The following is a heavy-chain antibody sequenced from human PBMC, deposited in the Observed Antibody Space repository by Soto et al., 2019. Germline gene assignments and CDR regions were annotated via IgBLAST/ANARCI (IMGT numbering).Heavy chain of an antibody. CDR3: VGEILSGGADV. Sequence: GASVKVSCKASGYTFTSYDINWVRQATGQGLEWMGWMNPNSGNTGYAQEFQGRVTMTRNTSLTTAYMELNSLTIEDTALYYCVGEILSGGADVWGQGTTVTVSS. CDR2: MNPNSGNT. J-gene: IGHJ6*02. D-gene: IGHD3-10*01. V-gene: IGHV1-8*01. CDR1: GYTFTSYD.